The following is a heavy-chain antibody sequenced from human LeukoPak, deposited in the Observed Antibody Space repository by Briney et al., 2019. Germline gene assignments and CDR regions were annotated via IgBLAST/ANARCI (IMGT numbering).Heavy chain of an antibody. V-gene: IGHV3-9*01. D-gene: IGHD1-26*01. CDR1: GFTFDDYA. CDR3: AKSSVGATTSAAFDI. J-gene: IGHJ3*02. Sequence: GGSLRLSCAASGFTFDDYAMHWVRQAPGKGLEWVSGISWNSGSIGYADSVKGRFTISRDNAKNSLYLQMNSLRAEDTALYYCAKSSVGATTSAAFDIWGQGTMVTVSS. CDR2: ISWNSGSI.